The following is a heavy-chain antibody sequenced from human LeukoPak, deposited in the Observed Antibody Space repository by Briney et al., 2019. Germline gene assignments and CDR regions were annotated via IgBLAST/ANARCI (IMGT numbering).Heavy chain of an antibody. V-gene: IGHV1-46*01. CDR1: GYTFTSYY. CDR2: INPSGGST. CDR3: ARVAIFGVVTLDAFDI. D-gene: IGHD3-3*01. Sequence: ASVKVSCKASGYTFTSYYMHWVRQAPGQGLEWMGIINPSGGSTSCAQKFRGRVTMTRDTSTSTVYMELSSLRSEDTAVYYCARVAIFGVVTLDAFDIWGQGTMVTVSS. J-gene: IGHJ3*02.